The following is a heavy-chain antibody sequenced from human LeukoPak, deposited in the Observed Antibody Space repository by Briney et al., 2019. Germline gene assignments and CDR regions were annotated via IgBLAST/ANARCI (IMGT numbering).Heavy chain of an antibody. V-gene: IGHV1-2*06. D-gene: IGHD2-21*02. J-gene: IGHJ4*02. CDR1: GYTFTGYN. Sequence: ASVKVSCKASGYTFTGYNMHWVRQAPGQGLEWMGRINPNSGGTNYAQKFQGRVTMTRDTSISTAYMELSRLRSDDTAVYYCARVEYCGGDRNFDYWGQGTLVTVSS. CDR3: ARVEYCGGDRNFDY. CDR2: INPNSGGT.